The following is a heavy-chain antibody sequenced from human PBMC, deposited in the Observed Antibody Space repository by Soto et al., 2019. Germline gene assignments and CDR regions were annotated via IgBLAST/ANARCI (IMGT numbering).Heavy chain of an antibody. V-gene: IGHV3-48*01. Sequence: EVQLVESGGGLVQPGGSLRLSCAASGFTFSSYSMNWVRQAPGKGLEWVSYISSSSSTIYYADSVKGRFTISRDNAKNSLYLQMNSLRAEDTAVYYCAREGEGYCSSTSCLLGGMDVWGQGTTVTVSS. CDR3: AREGEGYCSSTSCLLGGMDV. CDR2: ISSSSSTI. D-gene: IGHD2-2*01. J-gene: IGHJ6*02. CDR1: GFTFSSYS.